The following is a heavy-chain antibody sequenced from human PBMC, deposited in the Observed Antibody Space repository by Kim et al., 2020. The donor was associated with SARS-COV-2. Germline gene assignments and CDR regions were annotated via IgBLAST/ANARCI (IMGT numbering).Heavy chain of an antibody. V-gene: IGHV3-30-3*01. CDR1: GFTFSNYA. J-gene: IGHJ4*02. CDR2: ILHDGSNK. Sequence: GGSLRLSCAASGFTFSNYAMHWVRQAPGKGLEWVADILHDGSNKYYADSVKGRFTISRDNSKNTLYLQMNSLRAEDTAVFYCARGDAYGSGRQTFDNWGQGTLVTVSS. D-gene: IGHD3-10*01. CDR3: ARGDAYGSGRQTFDN.